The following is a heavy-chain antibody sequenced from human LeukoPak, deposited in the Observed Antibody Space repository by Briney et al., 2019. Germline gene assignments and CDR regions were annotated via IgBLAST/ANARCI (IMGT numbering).Heavy chain of an antibody. CDR3: AKDVASYYHYDSSGFDY. J-gene: IGHJ4*02. V-gene: IGHV3-11*01. D-gene: IGHD3-22*01. CDR1: GFTFSDYY. CDR2: ISSSGSTI. Sequence: GGSLRLSCAASGFTFSDYYMSWIRQAPGKGLEWVSYISSSGSTIYYADSVKGRFTISRDNAKNSLYLQMNSLRAEDTALYYCAKDVASYYHYDSSGFDYWGQGTLVTVSS.